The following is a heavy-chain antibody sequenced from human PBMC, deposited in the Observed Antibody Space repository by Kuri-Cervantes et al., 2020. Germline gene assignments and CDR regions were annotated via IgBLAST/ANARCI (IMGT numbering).Heavy chain of an antibody. J-gene: IGHJ4*02. D-gene: IGHD5-18*01. Sequence: GESLKISCAASGFTVSSNYMSWVRQAPGKGLEWVSVIYSGGSTYYADSVKGRFTISRDNSKNTLYLQMNSVRAEDTAVYYCAKGRGYSYGYFDYWCQGTLVTVSS. CDR2: IYSGGST. V-gene: IGHV3-53*01. CDR1: GFTVSSNY. CDR3: AKGRGYSYGYFDY.